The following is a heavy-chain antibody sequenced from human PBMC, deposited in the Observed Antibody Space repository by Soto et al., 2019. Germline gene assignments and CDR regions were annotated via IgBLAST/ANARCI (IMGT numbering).Heavy chain of an antibody. V-gene: IGHV4-31*03. CDR2: IYYSGST. D-gene: IGHD2-2*01. CDR1: GGSISSGGYY. Sequence: SETLSLTCTVSGGSISSGGYYWSWIRQHPGKGLEWIGYIYYSGSTYYNPSLKSRVTISVDTSKNQFSLKLSSVTAPDTAVYYCARVYWGACSSTSCYETSYYYYYMDVWGKGTTVTVSS. CDR3: ARVYWGACSSTSCYETSYYYYYMDV. J-gene: IGHJ6*03.